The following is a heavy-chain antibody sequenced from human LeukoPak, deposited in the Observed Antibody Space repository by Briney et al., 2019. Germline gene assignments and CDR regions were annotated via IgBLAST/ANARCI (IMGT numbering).Heavy chain of an antibody. D-gene: IGHD1-1*01. J-gene: IGHJ4*02. CDR3: AREGPSTTGRD. Sequence: GASVKVSCKASGGTFSSYAISWVRQAPGQGLEWMGGIIPIFGTANYAQKFQGRVTITTDESTSTAYMELSSLRSEGTAVYYCAREGPSTTGRDWGQGTLVTVSS. CDR1: GGTFSSYA. CDR2: IIPIFGTA. V-gene: IGHV1-69*05.